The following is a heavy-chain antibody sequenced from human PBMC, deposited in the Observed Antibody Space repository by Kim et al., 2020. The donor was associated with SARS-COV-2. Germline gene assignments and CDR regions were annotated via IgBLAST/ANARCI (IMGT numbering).Heavy chain of an antibody. CDR3: ARGPRYYGMDV. CDR2: INHSGST. V-gene: IGHV4-34*01. CDR1: GGSFSGYY. Sequence: SETLSLTCAVYGGSFSGYYWSWIRQPPGKGLEWIGEINHSGSTNYNPSLKSRVTISVDTSKNQFSLKLSSVTAADTAVYYCARGPRYYGMDVWGQGTTVTVSS. J-gene: IGHJ6*02.